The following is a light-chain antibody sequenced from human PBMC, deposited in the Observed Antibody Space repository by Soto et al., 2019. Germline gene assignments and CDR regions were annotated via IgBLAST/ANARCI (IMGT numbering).Light chain of an antibody. Sequence: DIVLTQSPGTLSLSPGERATLSCRASQSVSSNYLAWYQHKPGQAPRLLIFGASTRATGTPARFSGSGSETEFTLTISSLQSEDFAVYYCQQYSDWPLTFGGGTKVDIK. V-gene: IGKV3D-15*01. CDR2: GAS. CDR1: QSVSSNY. J-gene: IGKJ4*01. CDR3: QQYSDWPLT.